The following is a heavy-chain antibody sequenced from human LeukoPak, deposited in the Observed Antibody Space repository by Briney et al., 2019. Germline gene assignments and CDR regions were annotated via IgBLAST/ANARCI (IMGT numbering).Heavy chain of an antibody. CDR1: VYTFTSDD. CDR2: MNPNSGNT. CDR3: ARAVQLDRRALGY. Sequence: ASVKVSCKASVYTFTSDDINWVRQAPAQGREWMGWMNPNSGNTGYAQKFQGRVTITRNNSISTAYMELSSLRSEDTAVYYCARAVQLDRRALGYWGQGTLVTVSS. V-gene: IGHV1-8*03. D-gene: IGHD1-1*01. J-gene: IGHJ4*02.